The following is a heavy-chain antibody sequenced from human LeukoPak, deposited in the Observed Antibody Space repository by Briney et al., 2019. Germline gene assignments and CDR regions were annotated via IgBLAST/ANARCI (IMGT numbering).Heavy chain of an antibody. CDR3: TRDRAPWYYYDSSGYLSIFDY. Sequence: GGPLRLSCTASGFTFGDYAMSWFRQAPGKGLEWVGFIRSKAYGGTTEYAASVKGRFTISRDDSKSIAYLQMNSLKTEDTAVYYCTRDRAPWYYYDSSGYLSIFDYWGQGTLVTVSS. J-gene: IGHJ4*02. D-gene: IGHD3-22*01. CDR2: IRSKAYGGTT. V-gene: IGHV3-49*03. CDR1: GFTFGDYA.